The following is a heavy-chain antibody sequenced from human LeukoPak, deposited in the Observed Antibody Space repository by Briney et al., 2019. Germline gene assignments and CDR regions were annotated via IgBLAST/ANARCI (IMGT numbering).Heavy chain of an antibody. V-gene: IGHV4-59*01. J-gene: IGHJ3*02. CDR3: ARGRKELYYDILTGYSDAFDI. D-gene: IGHD3-9*01. Sequence: SETLSLTCAVYGGSFSGYYWSWIRQPPGKGLEWIGYIYYSGSTNYNPSLKSRVTISVDTSKNQFSLKLSSVTAADTAVYYCARGRKELYYDILTGYSDAFDIWGQGTMVTVSS. CDR2: IYYSGST. CDR1: GGSFSGYY.